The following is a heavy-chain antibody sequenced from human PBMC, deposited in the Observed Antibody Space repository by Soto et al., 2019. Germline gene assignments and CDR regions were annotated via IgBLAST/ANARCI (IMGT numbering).Heavy chain of an antibody. J-gene: IGHJ6*02. D-gene: IGHD5-12*01. CDR1: GDSVSSNSAA. V-gene: IGHV6-1*01. Sequence: SQTLSLTCAISGDSVSSNSAAWNWIRQSPSRGLEWLGRTYYRSKWYNDYAVSVKSRITINPDTSKNQFSLQLNSVTPEDTAVYYCARDIWRGYVWQGYYYGMDVWGQGTTVTVSS. CDR3: ARDIWRGYVWQGYYYGMDV. CDR2: TYYRSKWYN.